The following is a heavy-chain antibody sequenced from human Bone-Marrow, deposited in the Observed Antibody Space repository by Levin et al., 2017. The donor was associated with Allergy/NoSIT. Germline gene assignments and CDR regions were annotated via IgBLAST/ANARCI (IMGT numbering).Heavy chain of an antibody. J-gene: IGHJ4*02. V-gene: IGHV3-33*01. CDR1: GFTFRNYG. CDR3: ATWRGSGWYALDY. Sequence: GESLKISCAASGFTFRNYGMHWVRQAPGKGLEWVAVIWYDGSNQYYADSVKGRFTISRDNSKNTLYLQMNSLRAEDTAVYYCATWRGSGWYALDYWGQGTLVTVSS. CDR2: IWYDGSNQ. D-gene: IGHD6-19*01.